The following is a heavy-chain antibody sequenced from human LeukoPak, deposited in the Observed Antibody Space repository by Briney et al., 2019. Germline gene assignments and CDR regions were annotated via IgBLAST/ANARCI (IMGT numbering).Heavy chain of an antibody. D-gene: IGHD3-22*01. CDR1: GYTFTSYY. CDR3: AAGGHVRVYDSSAYYGHY. CDR2: INPNRGST. V-gene: IGHV1-46*01. J-gene: IGHJ4*02. Sequence: ASVKVSCKASGYTFTSYYMYWVRQAPGQGLEWMGIINPNRGSTSYAQKFQGRVTMTRDMSTSTVYMELSSLRSEDTAVYYCAAGGHVRVYDSSAYYGHYWGQGTLVTVSS.